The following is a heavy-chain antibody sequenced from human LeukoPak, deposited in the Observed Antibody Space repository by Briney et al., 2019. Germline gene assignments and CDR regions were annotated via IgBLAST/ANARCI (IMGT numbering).Heavy chain of an antibody. D-gene: IGHD3-22*01. J-gene: IGHJ4*02. CDR1: GYSFTSYW. CDR2: IYPADSDT. Sequence: GESLKISCKGSGYSFTSYWIAWVRQMPGKGLEWMGIIYPADSDTRYSPSFQGQVTISADKSISTAYLQWSSLKASDTAMYCCARLYDSDSYYFNYWGQGTLVTVSS. V-gene: IGHV5-51*01. CDR3: ARLYDSDSYYFNY.